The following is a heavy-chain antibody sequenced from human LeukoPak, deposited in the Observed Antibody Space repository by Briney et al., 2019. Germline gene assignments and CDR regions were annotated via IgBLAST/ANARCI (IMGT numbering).Heavy chain of an antibody. CDR3: ARSRFGELSDFDY. CDR2: INPNSGGT. V-gene: IGHV1-2*02. D-gene: IGHD3-10*01. Sequence: RASVKVSCEASGYTFTGYSMHWVRQAPGQGLEWMGWINPNSGGTNYAQKFQGRVTMTRDTSISTAYMELSRLRSADTAVYYCARSRFGELSDFDYWGQGTLVTVSS. J-gene: IGHJ4*02. CDR1: GYTFTGYS.